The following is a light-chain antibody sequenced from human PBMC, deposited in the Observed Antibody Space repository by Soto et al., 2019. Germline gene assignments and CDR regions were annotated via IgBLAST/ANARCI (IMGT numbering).Light chain of an antibody. CDR2: EVS. CDR1: SSDVGGYTY. CDR3: SSYASSSALV. V-gene: IGLV2-14*01. J-gene: IGLJ1*01. Sequence: QSVLTQPASVSGSPGQSITISCTGTSSDVGGYTYVSWYQQHPGKAPKLMIYEVSNRPPGVSNRFSGSKSGNTASLTISGLQAEDEADYYCSSYASSSALVFGLGTKVTVL.